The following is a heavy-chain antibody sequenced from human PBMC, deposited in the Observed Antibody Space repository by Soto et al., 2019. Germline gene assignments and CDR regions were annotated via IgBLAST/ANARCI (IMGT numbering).Heavy chain of an antibody. V-gene: IGHV1-69*13. CDR3: ARLGTYGDYVFDY. CDR1: GGTFSSYA. D-gene: IGHD4-17*01. J-gene: IGHJ4*02. Sequence: GASVKVSCKASGGTFSSYAISWVRQAPGQGLEWMGGIIPIFGTANYAQKFQGRVTITADESTSTAYMELSSLRSEDTAVYYCARLGTYGDYVFDYWGQGTLVTVSS. CDR2: IIPIFGTA.